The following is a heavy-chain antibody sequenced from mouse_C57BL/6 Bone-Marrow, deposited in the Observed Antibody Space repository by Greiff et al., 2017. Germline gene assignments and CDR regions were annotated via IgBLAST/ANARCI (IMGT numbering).Heavy chain of an antibody. V-gene: IGHV1-56*01. Sequence: QVQLQQSGPELVRPGASVEISCKAPGYTFTSHWMQWVRQRPGQGLEWIGEIFPGSGSTYYNEKFKGKATLTVDTSSSTAYMQLSSLPSEDSAVYFCARSWAYGSSYGWYFDVWGTGTTVTVSS. CDR2: IFPGSGST. D-gene: IGHD1-1*01. J-gene: IGHJ1*03. CDR3: ARSWAYGSSYGWYFDV. CDR1: GYTFTSHW.